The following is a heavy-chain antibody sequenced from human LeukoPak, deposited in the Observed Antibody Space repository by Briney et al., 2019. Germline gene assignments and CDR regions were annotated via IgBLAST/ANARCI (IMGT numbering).Heavy chain of an antibody. Sequence: GGSLRLSCAASGFTFNSYTMNWVRQAPGKGLEWVSSISSSSSYIYYADSVKGRFTISRDNAKNSLYLQMNSLRAEDTAVYFCARGGGYCTSASCYVYYYYGMDVWGQGTTVTVSS. CDR2: ISSSSSYI. CDR1: GFTFNSYT. CDR3: ARGGGYCTSASCYVYYYYGMDV. V-gene: IGHV3-21*01. D-gene: IGHD2-2*01. J-gene: IGHJ6*02.